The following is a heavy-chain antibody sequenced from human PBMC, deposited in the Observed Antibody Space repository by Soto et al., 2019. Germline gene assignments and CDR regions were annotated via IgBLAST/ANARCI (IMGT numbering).Heavy chain of an antibody. Sequence: SETLSLTCTVSGGSISSGGYYWSWIRQHPGKGLEWIGYIYYSGSTYYNPSLKSRVTISVDTSKNQFSLKLSSVTAADTAVYYCARGGRGFGFAGAWPGYWGQGTLVTVSS. D-gene: IGHD3-10*01. V-gene: IGHV4-31*03. CDR1: GGSISSGGYY. CDR2: IYYSGST. CDR3: ARGGRGFGFAGAWPGY. J-gene: IGHJ4*02.